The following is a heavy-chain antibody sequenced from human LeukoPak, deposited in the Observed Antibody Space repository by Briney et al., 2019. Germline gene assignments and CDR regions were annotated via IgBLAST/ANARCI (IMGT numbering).Heavy chain of an antibody. CDR1: GGTFSSYA. J-gene: IGHJ5*02. CDR3: ARDRVEEYSGYAPYGWFDP. Sequence: GASVKVSCKASGGTFSSYAISWVRQAPGQGLEWMGRIIPILGIANYAQKFQGRVTITADKSTSTAYMELSSLRSEDTAVYYCARDRVEEYSGYAPYGWFDPWGQGTLVTVSS. CDR2: IIPILGIA. D-gene: IGHD5-12*01. V-gene: IGHV1-69*04.